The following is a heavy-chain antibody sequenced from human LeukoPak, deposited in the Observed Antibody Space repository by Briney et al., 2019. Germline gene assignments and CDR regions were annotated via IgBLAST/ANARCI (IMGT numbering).Heavy chain of an antibody. CDR2: ISGSGGST. J-gene: IGHJ6*03. V-gene: IGHV3-23*01. Sequence: GGSLRLSCAASGFTFSSYAMSWVRQAPGKGLEWVSAISGSGGSTYYADSVKGRFTISRDNSKKTLYLQMNSLRAEDTAVYYCAKETGYSSGWNYMDVWGKGTTVTVSS. D-gene: IGHD6-19*01. CDR3: AKETGYSSGWNYMDV. CDR1: GFTFSSYA.